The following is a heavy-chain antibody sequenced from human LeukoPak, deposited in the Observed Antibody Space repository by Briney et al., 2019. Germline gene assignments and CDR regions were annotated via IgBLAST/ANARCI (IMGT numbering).Heavy chain of an antibody. CDR3: ARDALLWFGPINYFDY. J-gene: IGHJ4*02. D-gene: IGHD3-10*01. Sequence: GGSLRLSCAASGFTFSSYSMTWVRQAPGKGLEWVSYISSSSSTIYYADSVKGRFTISRDNAKNSLYLQMNSLRDEDTAVYYCARDALLWFGPINYFDYWGQGTLVTVSS. V-gene: IGHV3-48*02. CDR1: GFTFSSYS. CDR2: ISSSSSTI.